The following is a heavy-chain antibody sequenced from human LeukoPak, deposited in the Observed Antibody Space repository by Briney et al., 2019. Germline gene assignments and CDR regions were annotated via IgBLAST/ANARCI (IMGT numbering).Heavy chain of an antibody. J-gene: IGHJ3*02. CDR3: ATPDCSSTSCYGGDAFDI. V-gene: IGHV4-34*01. D-gene: IGHD2-2*01. Sequence: SETLSLTCAVYGGSFSGYYWSWLRQPPGKGLEWLGEINNSGSTNYNPSLKSRVTISVDTSKNQFLLKLSSVTAADTAVYYCATPDCSSTSCYGGDAFDIWGQGTMVTVSS. CDR2: INNSGST. CDR1: GGSFSGYY.